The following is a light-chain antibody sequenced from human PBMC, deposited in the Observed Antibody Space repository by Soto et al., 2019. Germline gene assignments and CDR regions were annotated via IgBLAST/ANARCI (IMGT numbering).Light chain of an antibody. Sequence: AIRMTQSPSSLSASTGDRVTITCRASQGISSYLAWYQQKPGKAPKLLIYAASTLQSGVPSRFSGSGSGTDFPLTISCLQSEDFATYYCQQYYSYPPTCGPGTKVDIK. CDR2: AAS. V-gene: IGKV1-8*01. CDR1: QGISSY. J-gene: IGKJ3*01. CDR3: QQYYSYPPT.